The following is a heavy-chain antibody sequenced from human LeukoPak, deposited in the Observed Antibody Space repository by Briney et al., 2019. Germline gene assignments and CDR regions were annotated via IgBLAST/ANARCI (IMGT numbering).Heavy chain of an antibody. CDR1: GFTFSSYW. J-gene: IGHJ4*02. V-gene: IGHV3-74*01. CDR3: ARSSRGDAINFDY. D-gene: IGHD2-21*02. Sequence: GGSLRLSCAASGFTFSSYWMHWVRQAPGKGLVWVSRLNSDGSSTSYADSVKGRFTISRDNAKNSLYLQMNSLRAEDTAVYYCARSSRGDAINFDYWGQGTLVTVSS. CDR2: LNSDGSST.